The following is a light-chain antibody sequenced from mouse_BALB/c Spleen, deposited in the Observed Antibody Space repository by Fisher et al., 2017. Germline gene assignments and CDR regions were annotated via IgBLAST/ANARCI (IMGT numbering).Light chain of an antibody. V-gene: IGKV4-57*01. CDR3: QQRSSYPLT. J-gene: IGKJ5*01. Sequence: IVLTQSPAIMSASLGEEITLTCSASSSVSYMHWYQQKSGTSPKLLIYSTSNLASGVPVRSSGSGSGTSYSLTISRMEAEDAATYYCQQRSSYPLTFGAGTKLELK. CDR2: STS. CDR1: SSVSY.